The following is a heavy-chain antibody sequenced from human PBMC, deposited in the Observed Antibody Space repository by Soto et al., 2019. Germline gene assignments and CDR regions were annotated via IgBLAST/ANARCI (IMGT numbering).Heavy chain of an antibody. D-gene: IGHD1-26*01. CDR1: GYTFTGYY. CDR2: INPNSGGT. V-gene: IGHV1-2*02. CDR3: ARDLTFVRKWELRDLVDY. J-gene: IGHJ4*02. Sequence: ASVKVSCKASGYTFTGYYMHWVRRAPGQGLEWMGWINPNSGGTNYAQKFQGRVTMTRDTSISTAYMELSRLRSDDTAVYYCARDLTFVRKWELRDLVDYWGQGTLVTVSS.